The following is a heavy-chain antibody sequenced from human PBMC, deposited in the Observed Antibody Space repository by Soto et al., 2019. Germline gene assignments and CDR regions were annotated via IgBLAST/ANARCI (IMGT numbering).Heavy chain of an antibody. Sequence: GESLKISCKGSGYSFTSYWIGWVRQMPGKGLEWMGIIYPGDSDTRYSPSFQGQVTISADKSISTAYLQWSSLKASDTAMYYCARLAETPPLYCSGGSCYSPPRPGFDYWGQGTLVTVSS. V-gene: IGHV5-51*01. CDR2: IYPGDSDT. J-gene: IGHJ4*02. CDR1: GYSFTSYW. D-gene: IGHD2-15*01. CDR3: ARLAETPPLYCSGGSCYSPPRPGFDY.